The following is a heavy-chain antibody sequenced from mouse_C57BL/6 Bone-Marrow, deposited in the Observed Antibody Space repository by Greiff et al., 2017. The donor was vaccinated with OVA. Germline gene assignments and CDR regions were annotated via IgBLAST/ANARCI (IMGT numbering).Heavy chain of an antibody. CDR1: GFTFSDFY. CDR2: SRNKANDYTT. V-gene: IGHV7-1*01. CDR3: AIDANYDYLYWYFDV. Sequence: EVKLVESGGGLVQSGRSLRLSCATSGFTFSDFYMEWVRQAPGKGLEWIAASRNKANDYTTEYSASVKGRFIVSRDTSQSILYLQMNALRAEDTAIYYCAIDANYDYLYWYFDVWGTGTTVTVSS. J-gene: IGHJ1*03. D-gene: IGHD2-4*01.